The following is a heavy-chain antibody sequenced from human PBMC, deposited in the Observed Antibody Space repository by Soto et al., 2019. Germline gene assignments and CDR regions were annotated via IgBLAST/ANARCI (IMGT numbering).Heavy chain of an antibody. CDR1: GFTFSTYA. D-gene: IGHD1-1*01. CDR3: VKGYWKGDV. Sequence: EVQLLESGGGLVQPGGSLRLSCAASGFTFSTYAMNWVHQAPGNGLEWVSAISGSGGSIHYADSVKGRFTISRDNSKNTLYLQMNSLRDEDTAVYHCVKGYWKGDVWGQGTTVTVSS. V-gene: IGHV3-23*01. CDR2: ISGSGGSI. J-gene: IGHJ6*02.